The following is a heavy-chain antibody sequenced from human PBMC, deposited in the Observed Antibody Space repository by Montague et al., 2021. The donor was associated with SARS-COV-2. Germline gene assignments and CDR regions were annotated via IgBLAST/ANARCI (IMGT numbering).Heavy chain of an antibody. CDR1: GFTVSSNY. CDR3: ARGNDDYVWGSLGPFDP. Sequence: PLRLSCAASGFTVSSNYMSWVRQAPGKGLEWVSVIYSGGSTYYADSVKGRFTISRHNSKNTLYLQMDSLRAEDTAVYYCARGNDDYVWGSLGPFDPWGQGTLVTVSS. J-gene: IGHJ5*02. CDR2: IYSGGST. D-gene: IGHD3-16*01. V-gene: IGHV3-53*04.